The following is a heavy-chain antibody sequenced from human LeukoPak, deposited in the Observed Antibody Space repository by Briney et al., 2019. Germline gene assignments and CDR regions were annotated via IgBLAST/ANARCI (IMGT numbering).Heavy chain of an antibody. CDR1: GFTFSSYW. Sequence: GGSLRLSCAASGFTFSSYWMSWVRQAPGKGLEWVANIKQDGSEKYYVDSVKGRFTISRDNAKNSLYLQMNSLRAEDTAVYYCNCYYDSSGYYYGVYWGQGTLVTVSS. V-gene: IGHV3-7*01. D-gene: IGHD3-22*01. J-gene: IGHJ4*02. CDR2: IKQDGSEK. CDR3: NCYYDSSGYYYGVY.